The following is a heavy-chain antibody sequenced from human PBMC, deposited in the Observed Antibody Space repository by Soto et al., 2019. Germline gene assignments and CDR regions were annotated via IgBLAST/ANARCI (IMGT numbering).Heavy chain of an antibody. CDR2: IFFTGIT. CDR3: ARDGHGMDV. J-gene: IGHJ6*02. CDR1: GGSVTTGSYN. Sequence: QVQLQESGPGLVRPSETLSLTCTVSGGSVTTGSYNWSWIRRPPGNGLEWIGNIFFTGITHYNPSLNNRVTMSVETSKNQLSLTVTSVTAADTAVYYCARDGHGMDVWGQGTTVAVSS. V-gene: IGHV4-61*01.